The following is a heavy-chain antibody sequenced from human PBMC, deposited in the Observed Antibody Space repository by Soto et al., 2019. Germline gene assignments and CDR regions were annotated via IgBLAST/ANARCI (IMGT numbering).Heavy chain of an antibody. Sequence: PGGSLRLSCEASGFPFSNYAMTWVRQAPGQGLEWVSALSGSGVSTYYADSVMGRFTISRDNSKNTVYLQMNSLRAEDTAVYYCAKIESRFFYDSTGYYPFDYWGQGT. V-gene: IGHV3-23*01. J-gene: IGHJ4*02. D-gene: IGHD3-22*01. CDR1: GFPFSNYA. CDR2: LSGSGVST. CDR3: AKIESRFFYDSTGYYPFDY.